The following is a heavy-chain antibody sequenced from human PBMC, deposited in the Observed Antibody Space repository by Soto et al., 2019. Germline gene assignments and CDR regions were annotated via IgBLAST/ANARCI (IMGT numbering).Heavy chain of an antibody. CDR3: AHRLTLNADWNYGRFDY. J-gene: IGHJ4*02. CDR1: GFSLATSGVG. D-gene: IGHD1-7*01. CDR2: IYWDDDK. Sequence: QITLRESGPTLVKPTQTLTLTCTFSGFSLATSGVGVGWVRQPPGKALEWLALIYWDDDKRYSPSLKSRLTINKDTSKNHVVLTMTNMDPVDTATYFCAHRLTLNADWNYGRFDYWGQGTLVTVSS. V-gene: IGHV2-5*02.